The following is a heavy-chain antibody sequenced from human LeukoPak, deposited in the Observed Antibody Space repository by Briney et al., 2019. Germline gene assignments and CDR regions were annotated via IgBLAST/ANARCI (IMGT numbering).Heavy chain of an antibody. Sequence: GGSLRLSCAASGFTFSSYAMSWVRQAPGKGLEWVSAISGSGGSTYYADSVKGRFTISRDNSKSTLYLQMNSLRAEDTAVYYRAKVGRYSGGGGHFAYWGQGPLVTVSS. CDR3: AKVGRYSGGGGHFAY. V-gene: IGHV3-23*01. D-gene: IGHD6-19*01. CDR2: ISGSGGST. CDR1: GFTFSSYA. J-gene: IGHJ4*02.